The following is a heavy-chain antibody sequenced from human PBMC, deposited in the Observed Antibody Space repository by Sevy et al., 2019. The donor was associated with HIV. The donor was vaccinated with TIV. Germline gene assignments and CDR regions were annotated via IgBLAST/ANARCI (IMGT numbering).Heavy chain of an antibody. Sequence: GGSLRLSCAASGFTFSSYAMSWVRQAPGKGLEWVSAISGSGGRTYYADSVKGRFTISRDNSKNTLYLQMNSLRAEDTAVYYCAKDFYPDYYDSSGFTSAGWFDPWGQGTLVTVSS. V-gene: IGHV3-23*01. CDR1: GFTFSSYA. CDR2: ISGSGGRT. D-gene: IGHD3-22*01. CDR3: AKDFYPDYYDSSGFTSAGWFDP. J-gene: IGHJ5*02.